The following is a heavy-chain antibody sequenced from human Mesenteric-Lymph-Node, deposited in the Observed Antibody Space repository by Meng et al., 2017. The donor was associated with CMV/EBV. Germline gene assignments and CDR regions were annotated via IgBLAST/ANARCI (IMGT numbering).Heavy chain of an antibody. V-gene: IGHV4-31*02. D-gene: IGHD4-11*01. CDR1: GGSLNSVNFY. CDR2: IYFSGKT. CDR3: ATYSSYDAAFDF. J-gene: IGHJ4*02. Sequence: VSGGSLNSVNFYWSWIRQHPEKGLEWIGNIYFSGKTSYNSSLKSRLAISLDTSGSQFSLKLSSVSAADTAVYYCATYSSYDAAFDFWGQGILVTVSS.